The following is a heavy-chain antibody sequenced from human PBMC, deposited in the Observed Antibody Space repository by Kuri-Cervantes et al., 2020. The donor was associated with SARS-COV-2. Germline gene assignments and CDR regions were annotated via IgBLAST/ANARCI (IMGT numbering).Heavy chain of an antibody. Sequence: ASVKVSCKASGYTFTSYYMHWVRQAPGQGLEWMGIINPSGGSTSYAQKFQGRVTMTRDTSISTAYMELSRLRSDDTAVYYCARACSSTSCYFSEFDYWGQGTLVTVSS. D-gene: IGHD2-2*01. CDR2: INPSGGST. V-gene: IGHV1-46*01. CDR1: GYTFTSYY. CDR3: ARACSSTSCYFSEFDY. J-gene: IGHJ4*02.